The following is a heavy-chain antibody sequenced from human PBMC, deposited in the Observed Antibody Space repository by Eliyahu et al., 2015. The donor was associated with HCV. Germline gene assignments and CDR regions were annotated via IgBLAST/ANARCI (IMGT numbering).Heavy chain of an antibody. CDR2: ISSSSSYI. D-gene: IGHD2-15*01. Sequence: EVQLVESGGGLVKPGGSLXLSCAASGFTFSSXSMNWVRXAPGKGLGWVSSISSSSSYIYYADSVKGRFTISRDNAKNSLYLQMNSLRAEDTAVYYCARARCSGGSCYSQPFDYWGQGTLVTVSS. CDR1: GFTFSSXS. J-gene: IGHJ4*02. V-gene: IGHV3-21*01. CDR3: ARARCSGGSCYSQPFDY.